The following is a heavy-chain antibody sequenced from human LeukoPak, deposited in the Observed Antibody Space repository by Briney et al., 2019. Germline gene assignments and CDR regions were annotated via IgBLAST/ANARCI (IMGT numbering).Heavy chain of an antibody. J-gene: IGHJ4*02. Sequence: PSETLSLTCTVSGYSISSGYYWGWIRQPPGKGLEWIGSIYHSGSTYYNPSLKSRVTISVDTSKNQFSLKLSSVTAADTAVYYCARVLKGRAPFDYWGQGTLVTVSS. CDR3: ARVLKGRAPFDY. CDR1: GYSISSGYY. V-gene: IGHV4-38-2*02. CDR2: IYHSGST.